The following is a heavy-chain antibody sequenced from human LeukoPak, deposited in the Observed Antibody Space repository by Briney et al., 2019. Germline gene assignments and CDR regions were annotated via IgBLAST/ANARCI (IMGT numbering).Heavy chain of an antibody. CDR2: IYYSGGT. Sequence: SETLSLTSTVSGGSISSYYWSWIRQPPGKGLEWIAYIYYSGGTNYNPSLKSRVTISVDTSKNQFSLKLSSVTAADTAVYYCARYVWGSYPTFEDYWGQGTLVTVSS. CDR1: GGSISSYY. V-gene: IGHV4-59*01. D-gene: IGHD3-16*02. CDR3: ARYVWGSYPTFEDY. J-gene: IGHJ4*02.